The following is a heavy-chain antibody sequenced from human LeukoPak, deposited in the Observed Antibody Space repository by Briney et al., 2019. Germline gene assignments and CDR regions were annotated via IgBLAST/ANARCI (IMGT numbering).Heavy chain of an antibody. V-gene: IGHV3-30*18. CDR1: GFTFSSYG. Sequence: GESLRLSCAASGFTFSSYGMHWVRQAPGKGLEWVAVISYDGSNKYYADSVKGRFTISRDNSKNTLYLQMNSLRAEDTAVYYCAKGPYFDYWGQGTLVTVSS. J-gene: IGHJ4*02. CDR2: ISYDGSNK. CDR3: AKGPYFDY.